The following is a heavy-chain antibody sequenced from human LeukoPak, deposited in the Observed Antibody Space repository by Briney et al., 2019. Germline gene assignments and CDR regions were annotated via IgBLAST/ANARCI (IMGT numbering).Heavy chain of an antibody. D-gene: IGHD2-8*01. V-gene: IGHV3-66*02. CDR3: AGRRVLEASFDY. Sequence: PGGSLRLSCAASGFTVSGNYMSWVRQARGKGLEWVSVIYISDNTYYIDSVKGRFTISRDNSKNTLYLQMSSLRAEDTAVYYCAGRRVLEASFDYWGQGTLVTVSS. J-gene: IGHJ4*02. CDR2: IYISDNT. CDR1: GFTVSGNY.